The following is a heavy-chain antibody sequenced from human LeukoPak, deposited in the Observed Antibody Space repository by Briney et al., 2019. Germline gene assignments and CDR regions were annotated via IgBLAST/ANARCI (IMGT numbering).Heavy chain of an antibody. Sequence: SQTLSLTCAISGDSVSSNSAAWSWVRQSPSRGLEWLGRTYYRSKWYYDYPVSVKSRITIIPDTSKNQFSLQLNSVTPEDTAVYYCARDPRTPAFDYRGQGTLVTVSS. CDR3: ARDPRTPAFDY. J-gene: IGHJ4*02. V-gene: IGHV6-1*01. D-gene: IGHD1-14*01. CDR2: TYYRSKWYY. CDR1: GDSVSSNSAA.